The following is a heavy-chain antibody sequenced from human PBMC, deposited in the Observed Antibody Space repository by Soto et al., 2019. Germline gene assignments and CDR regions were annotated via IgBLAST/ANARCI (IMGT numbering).Heavy chain of an antibody. J-gene: IGHJ4*02. Sequence: QITLKESGPTLVKPTQTLTLTCTFSGFSLTTDRVGVGWIRQPPGEALEWLAVIYWDDSKTYRPSLESRLTITNDTSKNQVALTMTNMGSLDTATYYCAHAYGGRSLYWGQGTLVTVSS. V-gene: IGHV2-5*02. CDR3: AHAYGGRSLY. CDR1: GFSLTTDRVG. D-gene: IGHD1-26*01. CDR2: IYWDDSK.